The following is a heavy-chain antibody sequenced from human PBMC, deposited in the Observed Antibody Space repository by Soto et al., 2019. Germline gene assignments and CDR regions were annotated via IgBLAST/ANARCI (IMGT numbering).Heavy chain of an antibody. Sequence: ASVKVSCKASGCTFTEYPIHWVRQAPGQGLEWMGWIDTGSGKARFSQNFKGRVTLSRDTSAATAYMDLRNLRPEDTAVYFCARVKAGKSDYWGQGPMVTVYS. J-gene: IGHJ4*02. V-gene: IGHV1-3*04. CDR1: GCTFTEYP. CDR2: IDTGSGKA. CDR3: ARVKAGKSDY. D-gene: IGHD3-10*01.